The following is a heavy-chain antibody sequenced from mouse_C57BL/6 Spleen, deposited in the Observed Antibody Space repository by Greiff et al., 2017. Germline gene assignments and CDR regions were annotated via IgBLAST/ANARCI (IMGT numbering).Heavy chain of an antibody. CDR2: IYPGDGDT. Sequence: LVESGPELVKPGASVKISCKASGYAFSSSWMNWVKQRPGKGLEWIGRIYPGDGDTNYNGKFKGKATLTADKSSSTAYMQLSSLTSEDSAVYFCARPYYDYDGFDYWGQGTTLTVSS. V-gene: IGHV1-82*01. CDR3: ARPYYDYDGFDY. CDR1: GYAFSSSW. D-gene: IGHD2-4*01. J-gene: IGHJ2*01.